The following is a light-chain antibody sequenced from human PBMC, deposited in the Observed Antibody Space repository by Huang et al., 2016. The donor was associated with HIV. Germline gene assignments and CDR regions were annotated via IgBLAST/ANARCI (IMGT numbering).Light chain of an antibody. Sequence: EIVMTQSPATLSVSPGERATLSCRASQSVSNNLAWYQQKPGQAPRRLISGASARATGVPGRLSGSGSATEFTLTISSLQSEDLAVYYCQQYNDWPRTFGQGTKVEIK. CDR2: GAS. CDR3: QQYNDWPRT. J-gene: IGKJ1*01. CDR1: QSVSNN. V-gene: IGKV3-15*01.